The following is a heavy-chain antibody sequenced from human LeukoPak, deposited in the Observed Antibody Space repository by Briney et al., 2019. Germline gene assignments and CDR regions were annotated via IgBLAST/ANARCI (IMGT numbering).Heavy chain of an antibody. CDR3: ARQYSDILTGYHRGELYWYFDL. Sequence: SQTLSLTCTVSGGSINNYYWSWIRQPAGKGLEWIGCIYTTGSHNYNPSHKSRSTMSVDMPKNQISLKLSSVTAADTAVYYCARQYSDILTGYHRGELYWYFDLWGRGTLVTVSS. D-gene: IGHD3-9*01. J-gene: IGHJ2*01. CDR1: GGSINNYY. V-gene: IGHV4-4*07. CDR2: IYTTGSH.